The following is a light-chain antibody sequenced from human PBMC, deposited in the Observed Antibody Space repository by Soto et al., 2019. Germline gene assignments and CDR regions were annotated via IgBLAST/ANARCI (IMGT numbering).Light chain of an antibody. Sequence: QSVLTQPASVSGSPGQSITISCAGTMRDVGAYNLVSWYQQHPGRAPQLIIYEVRNRPSGISFRFSGSKSGNTASLTISGLQAEDEADYYRSSYTSKSSLIFGGGTKVTVL. CDR1: MRDVGAYNL. CDR3: SSYTSKSSLI. V-gene: IGLV2-14*01. CDR2: EVR. J-gene: IGLJ2*01.